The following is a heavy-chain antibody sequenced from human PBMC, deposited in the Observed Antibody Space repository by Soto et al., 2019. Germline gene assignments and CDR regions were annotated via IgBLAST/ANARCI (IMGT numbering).Heavy chain of an antibody. V-gene: IGHV4-39*01. CDR2: IYYSGST. J-gene: IGHJ2*01. Sequence: GKGLEWIGSIYYSGSTYYNPSLKSRVTISVDTSKNQFSLKLSSVTAADTAVYYCARHKGVTGFFFQAEGDIRALCTVSAFLLNRSSDL. CDR3: ARHKGVTGFFFQAEGDIRALCTVSAFLLNRSSDL. D-gene: IGHD2-21*02.